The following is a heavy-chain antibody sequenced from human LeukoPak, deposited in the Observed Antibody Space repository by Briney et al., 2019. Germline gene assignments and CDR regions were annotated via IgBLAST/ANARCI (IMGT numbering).Heavy chain of an antibody. CDR1: GFTFSSYG. D-gene: IGHD6-19*01. Sequence: GGSLRLSCAASGFTFSSYGMHWVRQAPGKGLEWVAFIRYDGSNKYYADSVKGRFTISRDNSKNTLYLQMNSLRAEDTAVYYCAKAQGYSSGNYFDYWGQGTLVTVSS. V-gene: IGHV3-30*02. J-gene: IGHJ4*02. CDR2: IRYDGSNK. CDR3: AKAQGYSSGNYFDY.